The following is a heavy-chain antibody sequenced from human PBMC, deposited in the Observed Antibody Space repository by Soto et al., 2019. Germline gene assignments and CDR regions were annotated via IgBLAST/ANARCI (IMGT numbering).Heavy chain of an antibody. CDR3: ASSYDSSAYFDY. CDR2: ISYDGSNK. V-gene: IGHV3-30-3*01. Sequence: RRLSCAASGFTFSSYAMHWVRQAPGKGLEWVAVISYDGSNKYYADSVKGRFTISRDNSKNTLYLQMNSLRAEDTAVYYCASSYDSSAYFDYWGQGTLVTVSS. CDR1: GFTFSSYA. J-gene: IGHJ4*02. D-gene: IGHD3-22*01.